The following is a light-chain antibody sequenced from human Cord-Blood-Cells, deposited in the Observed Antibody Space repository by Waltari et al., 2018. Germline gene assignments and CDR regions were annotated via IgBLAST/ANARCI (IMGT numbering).Light chain of an antibody. CDR2: DVS. CDR1: SSDVGGYNY. Sequence: QSALTQPASVSGSPGQSITISCTGTSSDVGGYNYVSWYPQHPGKAPKHMIYDVSNRPSGVSNRFSGSKSGNTASLTISGLQAEDEADYYCSSYTSSSTVFGGGTKLTVL. V-gene: IGLV2-14*01. J-gene: IGLJ2*01. CDR3: SSYTSSSTV.